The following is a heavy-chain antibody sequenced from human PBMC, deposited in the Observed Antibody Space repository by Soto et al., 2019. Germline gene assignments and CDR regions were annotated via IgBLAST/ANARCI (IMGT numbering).Heavy chain of an antibody. D-gene: IGHD7-27*01. CDR1: GDSISTVDYF. CDR2: IYRSATT. Sequence: QVQLLESGPGLVKPSQTLSLTCSVSGDSISTVDYFWAWIRQPPGQALEYIGYIYRSATTYFNPSFESRFAISLDTSKSQFSLNVTSVTAADTAVYFCARGRDCLTGRCFPNWFDSWGQGALVTVSS. V-gene: IGHV4-30-4*01. CDR3: ARGRDCLTGRCFPNWFDS. J-gene: IGHJ5*01.